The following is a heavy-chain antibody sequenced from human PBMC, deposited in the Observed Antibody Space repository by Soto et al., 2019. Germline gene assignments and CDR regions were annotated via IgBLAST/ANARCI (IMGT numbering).Heavy chain of an antibody. CDR2: IWYDGSNK. Sequence: ESGGGVVQPGRSLRLSCAASGFTFSSYGMHWVRQAPGKGLEWVAVIWYDGSNKYYADSVKGRFTISRDNSKNTLYLQMNSLRAEDTAVYYCARDGFGGWGYYYYGMDVWGQGTTVTVSS. CDR3: ARDGFGGWGYYYYGMDV. D-gene: IGHD6-19*01. J-gene: IGHJ6*02. V-gene: IGHV3-33*01. CDR1: GFTFSSYG.